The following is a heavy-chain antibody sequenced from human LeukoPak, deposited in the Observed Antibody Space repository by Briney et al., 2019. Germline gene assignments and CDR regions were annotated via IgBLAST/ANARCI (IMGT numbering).Heavy chain of an antibody. CDR3: TTAPELWFGESVPFDY. V-gene: IGHV3-15*01. D-gene: IGHD3-10*01. CDR1: GFTFSNAW. J-gene: IGHJ4*02. Sequence: GGSLRLSCAASGFTFSNAWMSWVRQAPGKGLEWVGRIKSKTDGGTTDYAAPVKGRFTISRDVSKNTLYLQMNSLKTEDTAVYYCTTAPELWFGESVPFDYWGQGTLVTVSS. CDR2: IKSKTDGGTT.